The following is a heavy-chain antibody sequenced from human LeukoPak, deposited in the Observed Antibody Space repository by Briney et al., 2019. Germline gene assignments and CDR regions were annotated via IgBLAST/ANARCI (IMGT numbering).Heavy chain of an antibody. D-gene: IGHD2/OR15-2a*01. CDR1: GFSFSDYA. CDR3: AKDGSTQSRAPYYYGMDV. V-gene: IGHV3-9*01. J-gene: IGHJ6*02. Sequence: GGSLRLSCAASGFSFSDYAMIWVRQAPGKGLEWVSGISWNSGSIDYADSVKGRFTISRDNAKNSLYLQMNSLRAEDTALYYCAKDGSTQSRAPYYYGMDVWGQGTTVTVP. CDR2: ISWNSGSI.